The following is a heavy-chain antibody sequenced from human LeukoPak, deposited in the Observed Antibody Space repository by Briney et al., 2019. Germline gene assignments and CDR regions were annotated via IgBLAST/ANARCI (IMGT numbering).Heavy chain of an antibody. CDR2: ISADGGST. Sequence: GGSLRLSCVASGLNFDDSAMHWVRQAPGKGLEWVSLISADGGSTFSADFVKGRFSISRDNSKNSLYLQMNSLRSEDIAMYYCAKESGKFDYWGQGTLVAVSS. CDR1: GLNFDDSA. CDR3: AKESGKFDY. J-gene: IGHJ4*02. V-gene: IGHV3-43*02.